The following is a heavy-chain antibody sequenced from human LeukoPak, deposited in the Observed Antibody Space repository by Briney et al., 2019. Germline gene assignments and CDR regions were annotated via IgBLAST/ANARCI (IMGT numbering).Heavy chain of an antibody. CDR2: ISGSGTST. CDR1: GYAFTTSA. D-gene: IGHD1-1*01. V-gene: IGHV3-23*01. Sequence: GGSLTLSCAASGYAFTTSAMNWVRQAPGKGLEWVSGISGSGTSTYYADSVKGRFTISRDNSKNTLYLQMYSLRARPTTAYDCATLSWNPESDWIDPWGRGTLVIVSS. CDR3: ATLSWNPESDWIDP. J-gene: IGHJ5*02.